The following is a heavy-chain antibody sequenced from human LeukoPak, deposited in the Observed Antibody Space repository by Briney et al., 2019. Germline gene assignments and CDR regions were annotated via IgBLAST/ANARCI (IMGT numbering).Heavy chain of an antibody. J-gene: IGHJ4*02. V-gene: IGHV3-15*01. D-gene: IGHD2-15*01. CDR2: IKRKTEAGTT. CDR3: TTGPVLYEGGYCNGETCYPY. Sequence: GGSLRLSCAASGFTFSNAWMSWVRQAPGKGLEWVGRIKRKTEAGTTDYAAPVKGRFTISRDDSKNTLYLQMNSLKTEDTAVYYCTTGPVLYEGGYCNGETCYPYRGQGTLVTVSS. CDR1: GFTFSNAW.